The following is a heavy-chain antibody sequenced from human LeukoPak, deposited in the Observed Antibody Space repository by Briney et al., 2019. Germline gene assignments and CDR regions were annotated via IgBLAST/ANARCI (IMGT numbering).Heavy chain of an antibody. V-gene: IGHV3-48*04. J-gene: IGHJ4*02. Sequence: GGSLGLSCAPGLRFLNDNMNWVRQAPGKGLEWVSHIDGSSGTIYYADSVKGRFTISRDNAKKSLYLQMNSLRAEDTAVYYCATSNYYYDSSGPKGFFDYWGQGTLVTVSS. D-gene: IGHD3-22*01. CDR1: GLRFLNDN. CDR2: IDGSSGTI. CDR3: ATSNYYYDSSGPKGFFDY.